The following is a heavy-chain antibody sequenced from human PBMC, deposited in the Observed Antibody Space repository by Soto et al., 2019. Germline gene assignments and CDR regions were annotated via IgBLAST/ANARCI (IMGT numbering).Heavy chain of an antibody. J-gene: IGHJ5*02. CDR1: GYSFTIYW. CDR3: ARKGKNSRGQYWLDP. V-gene: IGHV5-51*01. CDR2: IFPDDSDT. D-gene: IGHD2-15*01. Sequence: GESLKISCKGSGYSFTIYWIAWVLQMPWKGLEWMGIIFPDDSDTRYSPSFQGQVTISADKSISTAYLQWSSLKASDTAMYYCARKGKNSRGQYWLDPWGQGTLVTVSS.